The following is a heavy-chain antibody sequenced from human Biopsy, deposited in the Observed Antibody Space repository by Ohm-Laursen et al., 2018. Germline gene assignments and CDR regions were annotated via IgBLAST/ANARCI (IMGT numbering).Heavy chain of an antibody. CDR1: GFTFGHYA. CDR3: ARGLSSGWYGYFDV. D-gene: IGHD6-19*01. J-gene: IGHJ2*01. Sequence: SLRLSCASSGFTFGHYAMHWVRQAPGKGLEWISLIWYDGTNEDYADSVKGRFTISRDNSKNTLYLQINTLTLEDTAFYYCARGLSSGWYGYFDVWGRGTLVTVSS. CDR2: IWYDGTNE. V-gene: IGHV3-33*04.